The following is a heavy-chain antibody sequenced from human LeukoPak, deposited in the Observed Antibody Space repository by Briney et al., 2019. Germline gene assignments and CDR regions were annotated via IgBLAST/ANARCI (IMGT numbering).Heavy chain of an antibody. Sequence: PGRSLRLSCAASGFTFDDYAMHWVRQAPGKGLEWVSSISSSSSYIYYADSVKGRFTISRDNAKNSLYLQMNSLRAEDTAVYYCARVPGRYSSSWYGPEDWTVWGQGTTVTVSS. CDR2: ISSSSSYI. J-gene: IGHJ6*02. CDR3: ARVPGRYSSSWYGPEDWTV. V-gene: IGHV3-21*01. CDR1: GFTFDDYA. D-gene: IGHD6-13*01.